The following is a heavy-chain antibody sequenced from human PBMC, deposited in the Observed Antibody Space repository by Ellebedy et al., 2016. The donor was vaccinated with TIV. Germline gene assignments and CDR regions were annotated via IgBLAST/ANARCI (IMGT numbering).Heavy chain of an antibody. CDR2: INTDTGNP. CDR3: VRDRRGAGPSQFGVDF. V-gene: IGHV7-4-1*02. J-gene: IGHJ4*02. D-gene: IGHD3-10*01. CDR1: GYAFSGYD. Sequence: AASVKVSCKASGYAFSGYDMNWVRQAPGQGLAWMGWINTDTGNPTYAQDFTGRFVFSLDTSVSTAYLEISSLKAEDTAMYFCVRDRRGAGPSQFGVDFWGQGTLVTVSS.